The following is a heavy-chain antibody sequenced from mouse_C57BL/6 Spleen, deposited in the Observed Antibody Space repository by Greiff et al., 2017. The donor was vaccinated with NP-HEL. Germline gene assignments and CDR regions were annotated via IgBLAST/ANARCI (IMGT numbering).Heavy chain of an antibody. CDR3: AREDFTWDDFDY. CDR2: ISYDGSN. Sequence: EVQLQESGPGLVKPSQSLSLTCSVTGYSITSGYYWNWIRQFPGNKLEWMGYISYDGSNNYNPSLKNRISITRDTSKNQFFLKLNSVTTEDTATYYCAREDFTWDDFDYWGQGTTLTVSS. J-gene: IGHJ2*01. CDR1: GYSITSGYY. D-gene: IGHD4-1*01. V-gene: IGHV3-6*01.